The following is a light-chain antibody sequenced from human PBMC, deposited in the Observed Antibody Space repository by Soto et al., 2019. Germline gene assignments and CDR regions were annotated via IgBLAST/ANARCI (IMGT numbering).Light chain of an antibody. V-gene: IGKV1-39*01. Sequence: DIQMTQSPSSLSASVGNRVTITCRASQTISTYLNWYQQQPGKAPKLLIYGASTLQSGVPSRFSGSGSGTHFTLTISRLQREDFATYYCQQSDSYPLTFGGGTKVDIK. CDR1: QTISTY. CDR2: GAS. J-gene: IGKJ4*01. CDR3: QQSDSYPLT.